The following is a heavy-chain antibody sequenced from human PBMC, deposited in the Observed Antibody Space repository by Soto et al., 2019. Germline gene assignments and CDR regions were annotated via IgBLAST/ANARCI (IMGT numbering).Heavy chain of an antibody. Sequence: QVQLQESGPGLVKPSQTLSLTCTVSGGSISSGGYYWSWIRQHPGKGLEWIGYIYYSGSTYYNPSLQSRVTISVDTSKNQFSLKVSSVTAADTAVYYCARDRPHYGSGSYAVESLDYWGQGTLVTVSS. V-gene: IGHV4-31*03. CDR1: GGSISSGGYY. J-gene: IGHJ4*02. D-gene: IGHD3-10*01. CDR3: ARDRPHYGSGSYAVESLDY. CDR2: IYYSGST.